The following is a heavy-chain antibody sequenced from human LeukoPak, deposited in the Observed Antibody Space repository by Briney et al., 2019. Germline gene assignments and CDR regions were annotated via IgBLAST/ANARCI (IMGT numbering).Heavy chain of an antibody. CDR2: IFGGGST. CDR3: ARGPGVYDN. J-gene: IGHJ4*02. V-gene: IGHV3-66*01. D-gene: IGHD7-27*01. CDR1: GFTVSSNY. Sequence: GGSLRLSCAASGFTVSSNYMTWVRQAPGKGLEWVSVIFGGGSTYYADSVKGRFTISRDNSKNTLFLQMNSLRVEDTAVYYCARGPGVYDNWGQGTLVTVSS.